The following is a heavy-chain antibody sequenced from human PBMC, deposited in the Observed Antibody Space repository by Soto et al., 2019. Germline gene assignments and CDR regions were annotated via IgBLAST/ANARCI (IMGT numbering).Heavy chain of an antibody. CDR2: INPDGRTT. J-gene: IGHJ4*02. V-gene: IGHV3-74*01. CDR3: ARVGVGSYHFDF. Sequence: EVQLVEPGGGLVQPGGSLRLSCAASGFAFSSYWMHWVRQAPGKGLVWVSRINPDGRTTSYADSVRDRFTISRDNAHDTLYLQMNGLRTEDTAVYYCARVGVGSYHFDFWGQGTQVAVSS. D-gene: IGHD3-10*01. CDR1: GFAFSSYW.